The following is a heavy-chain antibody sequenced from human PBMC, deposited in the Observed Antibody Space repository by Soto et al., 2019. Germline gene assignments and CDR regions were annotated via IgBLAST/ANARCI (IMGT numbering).Heavy chain of an antibody. J-gene: IGHJ4*02. CDR1: ELTVSANY. Sequence: EVQLVESGGGLIQPGGSLRLSCTASELTVSANYMSWVRQTPGRGLEWVANMYSDGSTYYPDSVKGRFTISRDSSKNTLYLQMNNLRAEDTAVYYCARVAATTWKKSWHYDYWGQGTLVTVSS. V-gene: IGHV3-53*01. CDR3: ARVAATTWKKSWHYDY. D-gene: IGHD4-17*01. CDR2: MYSDGST.